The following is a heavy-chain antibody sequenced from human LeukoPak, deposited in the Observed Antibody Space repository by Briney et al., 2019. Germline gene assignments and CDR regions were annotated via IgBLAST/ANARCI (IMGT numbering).Heavy chain of an antibody. J-gene: IGHJ4*02. V-gene: IGHV1-8*01. CDR2: MNPNSGNT. CDR1: GYTFTSYD. CDR3: ARGARKTTFDY. D-gene: IGHD4-11*01. Sequence: ASVKVSCKASGYTFTSYDINWVRQATGQGLEWMGWMNPNSGNTGYAQKFQGRVTMTRDTSISTAYMELSRLRSDDTAVYYCARGARKTTFDYWGQGTLVTVSS.